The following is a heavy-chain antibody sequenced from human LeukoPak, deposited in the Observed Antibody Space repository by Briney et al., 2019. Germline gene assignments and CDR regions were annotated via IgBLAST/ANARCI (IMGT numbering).Heavy chain of an antibody. CDR3: ARGPRSPAAIANWFDP. Sequence: ASVKVSCKASGYTFTSYDINWVRQATGQGLEWMGWMNPNSGNTGYAQKFQGRVTITRNTSISTACMELSSLRSEDTAVCYCARGPRSPAAIANWFDPWGQGTLVTVSS. CDR1: GYTFTSYD. V-gene: IGHV1-8*03. D-gene: IGHD2-2*01. CDR2: MNPNSGNT. J-gene: IGHJ5*02.